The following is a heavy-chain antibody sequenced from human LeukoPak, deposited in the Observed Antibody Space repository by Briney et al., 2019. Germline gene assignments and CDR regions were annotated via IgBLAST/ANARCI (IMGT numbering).Heavy chain of an antibody. J-gene: IGHJ4*02. CDR1: EFTFSSSG. Sequence: GGSLRLSCAASEFTFSSSGMHWVRQAPGKGLEWVAVIWYDGSDKYSADSVKGRFTISRDNSKNTLYLQMNSLRAEDTAVYYCASAPYGSGTFLDYWGQGTLVTVSS. CDR3: ASAPYGSGTFLDY. V-gene: IGHV3-33*01. D-gene: IGHD3-10*01. CDR2: IWYDGSDK.